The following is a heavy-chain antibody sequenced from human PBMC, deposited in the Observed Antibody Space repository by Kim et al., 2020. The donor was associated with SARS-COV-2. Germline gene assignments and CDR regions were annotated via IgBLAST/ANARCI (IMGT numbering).Heavy chain of an antibody. J-gene: IGHJ4*02. V-gene: IGHV3-30*02. D-gene: IGHD4-17*01. CDR3: AKGLADDYGDYGPDY. Sequence: SVKGAFTISKDNSQNTLHLQMNSLRAEDTAVYYCAKGLADDYGDYGPDYWGQGTLVTVSS.